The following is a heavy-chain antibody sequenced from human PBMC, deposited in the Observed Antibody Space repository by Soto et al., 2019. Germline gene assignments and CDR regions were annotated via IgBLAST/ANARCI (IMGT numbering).Heavy chain of an antibody. CDR1: GFSLSTSGMC. D-gene: IGHD1-7*01. J-gene: IGHJ6*03. Sequence: GSGPTLVNPTQTLTLTCTFSGFSLSTSGMCVSWIRQPPGKALEWLARIDWDDDKYYSTSLKTRLTISKDTSKNQVVLTMTNMDPVDTATYYCARTSNWNYGHYYYYMDVWGKGTTVTVSS. CDR2: IDWDDDK. CDR3: ARTSNWNYGHYYYYMDV. V-gene: IGHV2-70*11.